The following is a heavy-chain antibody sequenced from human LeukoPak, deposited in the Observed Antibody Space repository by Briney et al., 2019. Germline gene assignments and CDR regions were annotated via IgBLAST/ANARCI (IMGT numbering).Heavy chain of an antibody. V-gene: IGHV4-59*01. J-gene: IGHJ5*02. Sequence: SETLSLTCTVSGGSISSYYWSLIRQPPGLGLVWIGYIYYSGSTNYNPSLKSRVTISVDTSKNQFSLKLSSVTAGDTAVYYCARVGAMYYYGSEPHWFDPWGQGTLVTVSS. CDR3: ARVGAMYYYGSEPHWFDP. CDR1: GGSISSYY. CDR2: IYYSGST. D-gene: IGHD3-10*01.